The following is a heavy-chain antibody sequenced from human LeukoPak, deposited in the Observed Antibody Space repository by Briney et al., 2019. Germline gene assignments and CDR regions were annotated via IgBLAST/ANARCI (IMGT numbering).Heavy chain of an antibody. Sequence: GGSLRLSCAASGFTVSSNYMSWVRQAPGKGLEWVSVIYSGGSTYYADSVKGRFTISRDNSKNTLYLQMNSPRAEDTAVYYCARGHLRVQWLYYFDYWGQGTLVTVSS. V-gene: IGHV3-53*01. CDR3: ARGHLRVQWLYYFDY. CDR2: IYSGGST. D-gene: IGHD6-19*01. CDR1: GFTVSSNY. J-gene: IGHJ4*02.